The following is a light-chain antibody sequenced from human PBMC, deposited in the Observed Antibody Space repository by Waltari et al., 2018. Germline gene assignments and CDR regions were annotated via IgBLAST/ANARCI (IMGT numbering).Light chain of an antibody. Sequence: QSALTQPPSASGSPGQSVTIPCTGASSDIGGHYYVSWYQQHPGKPPKLIIYEVNQRPSGVPDRFSGSKAGNTASLTVSGLQPDDEADYYCASYGGTVVFGGGTKLTVL. CDR2: EVN. V-gene: IGLV2-8*01. J-gene: IGLJ2*01. CDR1: SSDIGGHYY. CDR3: ASYGGTVV.